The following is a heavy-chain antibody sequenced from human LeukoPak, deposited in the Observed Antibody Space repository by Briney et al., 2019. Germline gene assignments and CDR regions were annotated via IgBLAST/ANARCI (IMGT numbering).Heavy chain of an antibody. V-gene: IGHV3-30*18. CDR2: IFYDGSKE. CDR1: GFTFSRYG. Sequence: GGSLRLSCEASGFTFSRYGMHWVRQAPGKGLEWVAVIFYDGSKEYYRDSVKGRFFVSRDNFRNTVYLQMNSLRGDDTAVYYCVKDHVGEHSNYFDLWGQGTLVTVSS. D-gene: IGHD3-9*01. J-gene: IGHJ4*02. CDR3: VKDHVGEHSNYFDL.